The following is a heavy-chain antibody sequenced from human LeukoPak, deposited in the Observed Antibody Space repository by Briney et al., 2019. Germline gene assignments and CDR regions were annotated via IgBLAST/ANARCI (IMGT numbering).Heavy chain of an antibody. CDR2: ISGSGDST. CDR1: GFTVSSNY. CDR3: AKDGIAMTVDY. V-gene: IGHV3-23*01. D-gene: IGHD2-21*01. J-gene: IGHJ4*02. Sequence: GGSLRLSCAASGFTVSSNYMSWVRQAPGKGLEWVSSISGSGDSTYYADSVKGRFTISRDNSKNTLYLQMNSLRAEDTAVYYCAKDGIAMTVDYWGQGTLVTVSS.